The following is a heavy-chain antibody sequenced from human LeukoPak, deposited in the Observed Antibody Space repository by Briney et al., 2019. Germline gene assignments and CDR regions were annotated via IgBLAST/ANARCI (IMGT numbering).Heavy chain of an antibody. J-gene: IGHJ4*02. CDR2: ISGSGAST. V-gene: IGHV3-23*01. CDR1: GFTLSTNA. CDR3: AKDVGKWESLHFFDY. Sequence: GGSLRLSCLTSGFTLSTNAMSRVRQAPGKGLEWISGISGSGASTYYADSVKGRFTISRDDSRNTLYLQMNSLRGDDTAVYYCAKDVGKWESLHFFDYWGQGTLVTVSS. D-gene: IGHD1-26*01.